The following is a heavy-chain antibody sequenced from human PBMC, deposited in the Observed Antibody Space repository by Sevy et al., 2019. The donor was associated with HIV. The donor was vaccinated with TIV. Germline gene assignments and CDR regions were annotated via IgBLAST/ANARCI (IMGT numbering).Heavy chain of an antibody. Sequence: GGSLRLSCAASGFTFSSYSMNWVRQAPGKGLEWVSSISSSSSYIYYADSVKGRFTISRDNAKNSLYLQMNSLRAENTVVYYCARDSVAAAGTYRGLDAFDIWGQGTMVTVSS. CDR3: ARDSVAAAGTYRGLDAFDI. CDR2: ISSSSSYI. J-gene: IGHJ3*02. V-gene: IGHV3-21*01. D-gene: IGHD6-13*01. CDR1: GFTFSSYS.